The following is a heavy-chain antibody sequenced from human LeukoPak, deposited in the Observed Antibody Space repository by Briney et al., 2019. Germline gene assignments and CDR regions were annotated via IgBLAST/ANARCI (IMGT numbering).Heavy chain of an antibody. CDR3: ARDRSEIYYYDSSGHAGFDY. CDR1: GGTFSSYA. J-gene: IGHJ4*02. CDR2: IIPIFGTA. V-gene: IGHV1-69*13. D-gene: IGHD3-22*01. Sequence: SVKVSCKASGGTFSSYAISWVRQAPGQGLEWMGGIIPIFGTANYAQKFQGRVTITADESTSTAYMELSSLRSEDTAVYYCARDRSEIYYYDSSGHAGFDYWGQGTLVTVSS.